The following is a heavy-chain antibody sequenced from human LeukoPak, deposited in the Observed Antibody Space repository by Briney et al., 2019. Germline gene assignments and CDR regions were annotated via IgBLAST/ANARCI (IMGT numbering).Heavy chain of an antibody. Sequence: SETLSLTCTVSGGSISSSNYYWGWIRQPPGKGLEWIGSIYYSGSTYYNPSPKSRVTISIDTSKNQFSLNLRSVTAADTAVYYCARYLSGDGGGWFDPWGQGTLVTVSS. CDR2: IYYSGST. D-gene: IGHD5-12*01. CDR3: ARYLSGDGGGWFDP. J-gene: IGHJ5*02. CDR1: GGSISSSNYY. V-gene: IGHV4-39*07.